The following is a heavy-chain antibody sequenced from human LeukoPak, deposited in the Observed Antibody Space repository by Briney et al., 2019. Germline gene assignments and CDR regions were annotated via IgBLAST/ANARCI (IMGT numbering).Heavy chain of an antibody. Sequence: ASVKVSCKASGYTFTSYDFNWVRQAPGQGLEWMGRINPNSGGTNYAQKFQGRVTMTRDTSISTAYMELSRLRSDDTAVYYCARAQNEYYYDSSGYYKPPKYYFDYWGQGTLVTVSS. V-gene: IGHV1-2*06. J-gene: IGHJ4*02. CDR3: ARAQNEYYYDSSGYYKPPKYYFDY. CDR2: INPNSGGT. CDR1: GYTFTSYD. D-gene: IGHD3-22*01.